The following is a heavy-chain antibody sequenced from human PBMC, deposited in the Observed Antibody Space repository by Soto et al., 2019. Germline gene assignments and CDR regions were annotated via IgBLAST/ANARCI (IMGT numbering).Heavy chain of an antibody. Sequence: GGSLRLSCTASGFDFGDYYMSWIRQAPGXGLEXVYXXDXXDXTXXXTXXVKGRFTTYRDNAKNSLYLQMNSLRVEETALYYCVRPYYTSSWFPFDRWGQGTLVTVSS. D-gene: IGHD3-3*01. CDR3: VRPYYTSSWFPFDR. J-gene: IGHJ4*02. CDR1: GFDFGDYY. V-gene: IGHV3-11*01. CDR2: XDXXDXTX.